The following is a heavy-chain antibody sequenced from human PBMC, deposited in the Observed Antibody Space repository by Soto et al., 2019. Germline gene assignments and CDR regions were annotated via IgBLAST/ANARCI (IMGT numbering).Heavy chain of an antibody. CDR2: IFTGSSYI. V-gene: IGHV3-21*01. CDR3: ARDTGAVPGTGIFDY. Sequence: GGSLRLSCAASGFTFSSYSMNWVRQAPGKGLEWVSSIFTGSSYIFYADSVKGRFTISRDNAKNSLYLQMNSLRAEDTAVYYCARDTGAVPGTGIFDYWGQGTLVTVSS. CDR1: GFTFSSYS. J-gene: IGHJ4*02. D-gene: IGHD6-19*01.